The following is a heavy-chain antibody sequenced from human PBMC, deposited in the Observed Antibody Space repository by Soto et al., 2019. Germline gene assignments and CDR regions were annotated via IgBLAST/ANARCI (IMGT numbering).Heavy chain of an antibody. D-gene: IGHD4-17*01. J-gene: IGHJ3*02. CDR3: ARESRETTVTTAFDI. CDR2: ISSSSSYI. Sequence: GGSLRLSCAASAVTFTGFGMHWVRQAPGKGLEWVSSISSSSSYIYYADSVKGRFTISRDNAKNSLYLQMNSLRAEDTAVYYCARESRETTVTTAFDIWGQGTMVTVSS. CDR1: AVTFTGFG. V-gene: IGHV3-21*01.